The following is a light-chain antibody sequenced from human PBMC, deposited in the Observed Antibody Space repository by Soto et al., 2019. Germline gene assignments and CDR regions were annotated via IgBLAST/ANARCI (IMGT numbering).Light chain of an antibody. CDR1: SSDVGAYNH. CDR3: TSYTSSSGYV. V-gene: IGLV2-14*01. Sequence: QSVLTQPVSVSGSPGQSITMSCTGTSSDVGAYNHVYWYRQHPGKAPKLIIYDVSNRPSGVSNRFSGSKSGNTASLIISGLQAEDEADYYCTSYTSSSGYVFGTGTKLTVL. CDR2: DVS. J-gene: IGLJ1*01.